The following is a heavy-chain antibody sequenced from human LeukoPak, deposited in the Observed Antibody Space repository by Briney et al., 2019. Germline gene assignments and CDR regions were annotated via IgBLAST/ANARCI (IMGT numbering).Heavy chain of an antibody. CDR2: ISSGGSTI. V-gene: IGHV3-11*04. CDR3: ARDTYYYDSSGYYYPGGSDC. J-gene: IGHJ4*02. CDR1: GFTFSDYY. D-gene: IGHD3-22*01. Sequence: KSGGSLRLSCAASGFTFSDYYMSWIRQAPGKGLEWVSYISSGGSTIYYADSVKGRFTISRDNAKNSLYLQMNSLGAEDTAVYYCARDTYYYDSSGYYYPGGSDCWGQGTLVTVSS.